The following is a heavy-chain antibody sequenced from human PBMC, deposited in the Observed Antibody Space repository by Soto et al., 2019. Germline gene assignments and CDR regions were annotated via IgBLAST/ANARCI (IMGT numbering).Heavy chain of an antibody. J-gene: IGHJ4*02. V-gene: IGHV1-24*01. CDR2: FDPEGGEA. D-gene: IGHD5-18*01. CDR1: GHTLTELS. CDR3: ARDANVDTAMVTDSYFDY. Sequence: ASVKVSCKISGHTLTELSIHWVRQAPGKGLEWMGGFDPEGGEANYAQKFQGRVTITADESTSTAYMELSSLRSEDTAVYYCARDANVDTAMVTDSYFDYWGQGTLVTVSS.